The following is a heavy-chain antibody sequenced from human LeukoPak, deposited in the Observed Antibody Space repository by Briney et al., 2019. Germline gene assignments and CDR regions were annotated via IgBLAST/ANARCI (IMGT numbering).Heavy chain of an antibody. CDR1: GFTFRDYY. Sequence: GGSLRLSCTASGFTFRDYYVTWIRQAPGKGLEWVSYIRSTGSSTAYADSVKGRFTVSRDNARNSLELQMNSLRAEDTAVYYCARSRRDGDYLFNAFDIWGQGTMVTVSS. CDR2: IRSTGSST. CDR3: ARSRRDGDYLFNAFDI. V-gene: IGHV3-11*04. J-gene: IGHJ3*02. D-gene: IGHD4-17*01.